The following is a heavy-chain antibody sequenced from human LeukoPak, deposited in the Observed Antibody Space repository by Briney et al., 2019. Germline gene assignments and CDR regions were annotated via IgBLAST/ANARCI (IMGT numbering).Heavy chain of an antibody. CDR3: ARWDTAMVLGYYYMDV. J-gene: IGHJ6*03. D-gene: IGHD5-18*01. CDR1: GFALSSNY. CDR2: IYIGGST. V-gene: IGHV3-66*01. Sequence: VGSLSLSPAASGFALSSNYMSSVRQAPGERLGWVSVIYIGGSTYYTDSVKGRFTITRDNYKNTLYVQMNSLRAEDTAVYYCARWDTAMVLGYYYMDVWGKGTTVTVSS.